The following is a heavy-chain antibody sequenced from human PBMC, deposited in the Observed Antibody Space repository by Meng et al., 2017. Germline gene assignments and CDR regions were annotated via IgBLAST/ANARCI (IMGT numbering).Heavy chain of an antibody. CDR2: IWYDGSNK. D-gene: IGHD3-10*01. CDR1: GFTFSSYG. V-gene: IGHV3-33*01. CDR3: ARGFLWFGEDVDY. Sequence: QVAVVESGGGVVQRGRSLRCSWEASGFTFSSYGMNWVRQAPGKGLEWVAVIWYDGSNKYYADSVKGRFTISRDNSKNTLYLQMNSLRAEDTAVYYCARGFLWFGEDVDYWGQGTLVTVSS. J-gene: IGHJ4*02.